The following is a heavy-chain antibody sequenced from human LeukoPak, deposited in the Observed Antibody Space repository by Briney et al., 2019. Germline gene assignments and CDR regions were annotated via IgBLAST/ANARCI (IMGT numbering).Heavy chain of an antibody. Sequence: SETLSLTCTVSGGSISSYYWSWIRQPPGKGLEWIGYIYYSGSTNYNPSLKSRVTISVDTSKNQFSLKLSSVTAADTAVYYCARNGGDYDRSRIDYWGQGTLVTVSS. CDR3: ARNGGDYDRSRIDY. J-gene: IGHJ4*02. CDR2: IYYSGST. V-gene: IGHV4-59*01. D-gene: IGHD4-17*01. CDR1: GGSISSYY.